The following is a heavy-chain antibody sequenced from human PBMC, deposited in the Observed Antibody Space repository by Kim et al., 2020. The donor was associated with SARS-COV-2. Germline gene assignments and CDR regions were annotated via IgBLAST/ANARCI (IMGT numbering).Heavy chain of an antibody. CDR2: INHSGST. V-gene: IGHV4-34*01. Sequence: ETLSLTCAVYGGSFSGYYWSWIRQPPGKGLEWIGEINHSGSTNYNPSLKSRVTISVDTSKNQFSLKLSSVTAADTAVYYCARGLRTLRFLEWLSNRYFDYWGQGTLVTVSS. CDR3: ARGLRTLRFLEWLSNRYFDY. J-gene: IGHJ4*02. D-gene: IGHD3-3*01. CDR1: GGSFSGYY.